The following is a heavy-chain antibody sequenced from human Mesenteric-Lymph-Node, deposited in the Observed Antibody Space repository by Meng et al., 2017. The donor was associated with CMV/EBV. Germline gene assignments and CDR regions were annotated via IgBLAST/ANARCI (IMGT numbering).Heavy chain of an antibody. J-gene: IGHJ5*02. CDR2: IYVNGKT. CDR1: GFSVGSNY. Sequence: LSLTCAASGFSVGSNYMTWIRQTPERGLEWVSVIYVNGKTECVESVKGRFTISRDSSKNILYLQMNSLRVEDTAIYYCARSGFPPNGLFPEQRYDPWGQGTLVTVSS. D-gene: IGHD2-8*01. CDR3: ARSGFPPNGLFPEQRYDP. V-gene: IGHV3-53*01.